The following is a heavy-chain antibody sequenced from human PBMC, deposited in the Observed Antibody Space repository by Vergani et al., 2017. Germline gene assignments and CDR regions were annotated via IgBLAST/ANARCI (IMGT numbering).Heavy chain of an antibody. D-gene: IGHD5-24*01. Sequence: QVQLVESGGGVVQPGRSLRLSCTPSSFKLGDYGMHWVRQAPGRGLEWVSMTWYEGNNNYYADSVKGRFTISKDISKNTLYLQRNSLRGDDTAVYYCARETRDTPSALDYWGQGTLVTGSS. J-gene: IGHJ4*02. V-gene: IGHV3-33*01. CDR1: SFKLGDYG. CDR3: ARETRDTPSALDY. CDR2: TWYEGNNN.